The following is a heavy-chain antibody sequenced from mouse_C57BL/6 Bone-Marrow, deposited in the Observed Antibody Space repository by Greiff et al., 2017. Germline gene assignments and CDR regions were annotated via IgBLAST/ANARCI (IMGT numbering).Heavy chain of an antibody. J-gene: IGHJ2*01. CDR3: ARRDYSNYGDY. V-gene: IGHV1-85*01. D-gene: IGHD2-5*01. CDR1: GYTFTSYD. CDR2: IYPRDGST. Sequence: VQLQQSGPELVKPGASVKLSCKASGYTFTSYDINWVKQRPGQGLEWIGWIYPRDGSTKYNEKFKSKATLTVDTSSSPAYMQLSSLTSEDSAVYYCARRDYSNYGDYWGQGTTLTVSS.